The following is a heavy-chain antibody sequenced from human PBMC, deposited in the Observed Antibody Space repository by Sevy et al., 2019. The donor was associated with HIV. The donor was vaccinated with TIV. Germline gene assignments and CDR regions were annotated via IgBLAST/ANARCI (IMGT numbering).Heavy chain of an antibody. CDR3: ARGENDDEFFQY. Sequence: RLSCTVSGFIFSNFAMHWVRQAPGKGLEWVAVTSYDGSHKYYADSVKGRFTDSRDNSRNILSLEMSSLRRDDTAVYYCARGENDDEFFQYWGQGTLVTVSS. V-gene: IGHV3-30*04. D-gene: IGHD1-26*01. CDR2: TSYDGSHK. CDR1: GFIFSNFA. J-gene: IGHJ1*01.